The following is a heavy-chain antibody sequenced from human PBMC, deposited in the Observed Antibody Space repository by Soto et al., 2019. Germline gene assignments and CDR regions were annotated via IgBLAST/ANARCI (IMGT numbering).Heavy chain of an antibody. CDR2: IYYSGST. D-gene: IGHD6-13*01. Sequence: SETLSLTCTVSGGSISSSSYYWGWIRQPPGKGLEWIGSIYYSGSTYYNPSLKSRVTISVDTSKNQFSLKLGSVTAADTAVYYCARLAAAGGIYYYYYGMDVWGQGTTVT. V-gene: IGHV4-39*01. CDR1: GGSISSSSYY. J-gene: IGHJ6*02. CDR3: ARLAAAGGIYYYYYGMDV.